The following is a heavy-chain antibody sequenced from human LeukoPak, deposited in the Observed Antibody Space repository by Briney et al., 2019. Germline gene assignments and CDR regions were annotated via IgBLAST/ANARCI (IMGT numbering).Heavy chain of an antibody. Sequence: PGRSLRLSCAASGFTFSSYGMHWVRQAPGKGLEWVAVIWYDGSNKYYADSVKGRSTISRDNSKNTQYLQINSLRSEDTALYHNARQSPPRPIVVVQTPRRAREKNWFENWGQGTLVTVSS. CDR1: GFTFSSYG. CDR3: ARQSPPRPIVVVQTPRRAREKNWFEN. CDR2: IWYDGSNK. V-gene: IGHV3-33*01. D-gene: IGHD2-2*01. J-gene: IGHJ5*02.